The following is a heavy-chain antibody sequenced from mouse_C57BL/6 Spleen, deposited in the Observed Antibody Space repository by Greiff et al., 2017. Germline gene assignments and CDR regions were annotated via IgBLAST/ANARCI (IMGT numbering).Heavy chain of an antibody. CDR2: ISNGGGST. CDR1: GFTFSDYY. D-gene: IGHD2-3*01. CDR3: ARGWLPLYYAMDY. J-gene: IGHJ4*01. V-gene: IGHV5-12*01. Sequence: EVMLVESGGGLVQPGGSLKLSCAASGFTFSDYYMYWVRQTPEKRLEWVAYISNGGGSTYYPDTVKGRFTISRDNAKNTLYLQMSRLKSEDTAMYYCARGWLPLYYAMDYWGQGTSVTVSS.